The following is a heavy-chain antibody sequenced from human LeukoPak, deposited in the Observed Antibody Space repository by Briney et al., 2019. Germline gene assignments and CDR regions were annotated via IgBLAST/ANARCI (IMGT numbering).Heavy chain of an antibody. Sequence: SETLSLTCTVSGGSISSYYWSWIRQPAGKGLEWIGRIYTSGSTNYNPSLKSRVTMSVDTSKNQFSLKPSSVTAADTAVYYCARDSYQPYCSGGSCYSAVDWGQGTLVTVSS. CDR1: GGSISSYY. CDR3: ARDSYQPYCSGGSCYSAVD. J-gene: IGHJ4*02. CDR2: IYTSGST. V-gene: IGHV4-4*07. D-gene: IGHD2-15*01.